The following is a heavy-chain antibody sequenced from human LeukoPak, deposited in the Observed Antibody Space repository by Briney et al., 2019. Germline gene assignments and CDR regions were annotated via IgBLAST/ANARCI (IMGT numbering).Heavy chain of an antibody. V-gene: IGHV3-23*01. J-gene: IGHJ4*02. CDR1: GFTFSSYA. CDR3: AKDKMAYCGGDCYSFGY. CDR2: ISGSGGST. Sequence: GGSLRLSCAASGFTFSSYAMSWVRQAPGKGLEWVSAISGSGGSTYYADSVKGRFTISRDNSKNTLYLQMNSLRAEDTAVYYCAKDKMAYCGGDCYSFGYWGQGTLVTVSS. D-gene: IGHD2-21*02.